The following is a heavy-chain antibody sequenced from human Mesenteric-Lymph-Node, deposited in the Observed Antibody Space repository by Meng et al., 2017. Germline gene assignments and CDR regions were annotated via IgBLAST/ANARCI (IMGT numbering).Heavy chain of an antibody. CDR2: MNPNSGNT. Sequence: ASVTVSCKASGYTFTSYDINWVRQATGQGLEWMGWMNPNSGNTGYAQKFQGRVTMTRNTSISTAYMELSSLRSEDTAVYYCERGDRLNTTYSSSKNVGFDYWGQGTRVTGYS. CDR3: ERGDRLNTTYSSSKNVGFDY. D-gene: IGHD6-13*01. CDR1: GYTFTSYD. V-gene: IGHV1-8*01. J-gene: IGHJ4*02.